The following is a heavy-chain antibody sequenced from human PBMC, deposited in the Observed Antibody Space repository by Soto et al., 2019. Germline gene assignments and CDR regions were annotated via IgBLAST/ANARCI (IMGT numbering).Heavy chain of an antibody. CDR1: GFTFTSYW. CDR2: IDNDGRTT. Sequence: EVQLVESGGGLVQPGGSLRLSCAASGFTFTSYWMHWVRQAPGKGLVWVSRIDNDGRTTNYADSVQGRFTISRDNAKNKLYLQMNSLRAEDTAIYYCTRDLGGAGSYWGQGTLVTVSS. CDR3: TRDLGGAGSY. D-gene: IGHD3-16*01. V-gene: IGHV3-74*01. J-gene: IGHJ4*02.